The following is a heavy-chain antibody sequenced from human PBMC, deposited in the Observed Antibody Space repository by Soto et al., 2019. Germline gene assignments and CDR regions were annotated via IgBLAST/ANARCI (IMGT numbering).Heavy chain of an antibody. J-gene: IGHJ5*02. CDR1: GFTLNSFF. D-gene: IGHD3-22*01. V-gene: IGHV3-74*01. CDR2: INNDGSST. Sequence: GGSLRLSCAASGFTLNSFFMHWVRQAPGKGLMWVSRINNDGSSTTYADSVKGRFTISRDNAKNTLYLQMNSLRADDTAVYFCFRERDSRGYSLFTPWGQGAQVTVSS. CDR3: FRERDSRGYSLFTP.